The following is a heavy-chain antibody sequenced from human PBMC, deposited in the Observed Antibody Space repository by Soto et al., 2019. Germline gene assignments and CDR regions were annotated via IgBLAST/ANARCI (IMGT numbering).Heavy chain of an antibody. D-gene: IGHD5-18*01. CDR3: ASSGYSYGWS. CDR1: GGSISSSSYY. J-gene: IGHJ5*02. V-gene: IGHV4-39*07. Sequence: SETLSLTCTVSGGSISSSSYYWGWIRQPPGKGLEWIGSIYYSGSTYYNPSLKSRVTISVDTSKNQFSLKLSSATAADMAVYYCASSGYSYGWSWGQGTLVTVSS. CDR2: IYYSGST.